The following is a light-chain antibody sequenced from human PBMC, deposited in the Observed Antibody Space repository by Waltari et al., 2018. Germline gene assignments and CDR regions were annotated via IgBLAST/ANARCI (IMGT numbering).Light chain of an antibody. CDR2: EVN. CDR1: SADVGGYNL. CDR3: CSYGGVNTLGVL. Sequence: QSALTQPASVSGSPGQSITITCTGSSADVGGYNLVSWYQQHPGQAPRLLIYEVNERPSGIPSRFSGSKSGNTASLTISGLQIEDEADYYCCSYGGVNTLGVLFGGGSKLTV. V-gene: IGLV2-23*02. J-gene: IGLJ2*01.